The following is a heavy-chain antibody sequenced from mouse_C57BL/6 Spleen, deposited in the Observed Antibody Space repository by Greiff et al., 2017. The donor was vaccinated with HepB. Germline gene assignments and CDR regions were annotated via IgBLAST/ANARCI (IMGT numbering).Heavy chain of an antibody. Sequence: VQLQQPGAELVMPGASVKLSCKASGYTFTSYWMHWVKQRPGQGLEWIGEIDPSDSYTNYNQKFKGKSTLTVDKSSSTAYMQLSSLTSEDSAVYYCARPRGSSSHWYFDVWGTGTTVTVSS. CDR1: GYTFTSYW. CDR3: ARPRGSSSHWYFDV. CDR2: IDPSDSYT. D-gene: IGHD1-1*01. J-gene: IGHJ1*03. V-gene: IGHV1-69*01.